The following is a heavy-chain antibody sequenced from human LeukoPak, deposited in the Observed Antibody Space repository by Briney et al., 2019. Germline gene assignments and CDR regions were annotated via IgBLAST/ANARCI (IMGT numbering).Heavy chain of an antibody. V-gene: IGHV3-7*01. Sequence: PGGSLRPSCEASGFTLSGNWMSWVRQAPGKGLEWVASINPDASKKLYVESVKGRFTISRDNTKSTLYLQMNSLGAEDTAMYYCAKLLGTATTYDSWGQGTRVTVSS. J-gene: IGHJ4*02. CDR2: INPDASKK. D-gene: IGHD5-24*01. CDR3: AKLLGTATTYDS. CDR1: GFTLSGNW.